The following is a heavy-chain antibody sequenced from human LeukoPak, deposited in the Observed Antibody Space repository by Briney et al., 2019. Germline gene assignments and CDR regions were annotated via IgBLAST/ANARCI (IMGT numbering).Heavy chain of an antibody. CDR2: ISSGGSTI. CDR3: ARAGHGYKYGLDH. V-gene: IGHV3-11*01. J-gene: IGHJ4*02. Sequence: GGSLRLSCAASGFTFSDHYMSWIRQAPGKGLEWVSYISSGGSTIYYADSVKGRFTISRDNAKNSLYLQMNSLRAEDTAVYYCARAGHGYKYGLDHWGQGTLVTVSS. CDR1: GFTFSDHY. D-gene: IGHD5-18*01.